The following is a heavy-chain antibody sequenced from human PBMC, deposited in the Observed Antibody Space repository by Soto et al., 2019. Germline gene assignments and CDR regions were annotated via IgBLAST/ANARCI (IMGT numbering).Heavy chain of an antibody. Sequence: EVQLLESGGDSVQPGGSVRLSCAGSGFTFINYAMNWVRQAPGKGLEWVSTISGGGDATFFADSVWGRFTFSRDNSKNTVTLQMNSLGVDDTAVYYCARKVVGSTSRPDYWYFDLWGRGTLVTVSS. CDR2: ISGGGDAT. D-gene: IGHD2-21*01. CDR3: ARKVVGSTSRPDYWYFDL. CDR1: GFTFINYA. V-gene: IGHV3-23*01. J-gene: IGHJ2*01.